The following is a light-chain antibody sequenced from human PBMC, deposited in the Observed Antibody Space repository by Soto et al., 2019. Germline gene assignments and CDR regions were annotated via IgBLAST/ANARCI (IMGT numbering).Light chain of an antibody. Sequence: QSALTQPISVSGSPGQSITISCTGNSNDIGTYDYVCWYQQHPGKAPRLLIHGVHNRSPGISGRFSAAKSGLTASLTISGLQAEDGAEYYGAAFSAYRVYLFGPGTKLTVL. CDR1: SNDIGTYDY. V-gene: IGLV2-14*01. CDR3: AAFSAYRVYL. CDR2: GVH. J-gene: IGLJ1*01.